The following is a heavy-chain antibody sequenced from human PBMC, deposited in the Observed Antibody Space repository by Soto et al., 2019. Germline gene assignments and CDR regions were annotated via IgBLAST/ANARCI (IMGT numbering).Heavy chain of an antibody. CDR3: GRGRRGYSYGQLADYGRDV. V-gene: IGHV4-34*01. Sequence: SETLSLTCAVYGGSFSGYYWSWIRQPPGKGLEWLGEINHSGSTNYNPSLKIRLTISVDTSKNQFSLKLSSMPATDTAVYYGGRGRRGYSYGQLADYGRDVWGKGTTVTVSS. J-gene: IGHJ6*04. D-gene: IGHD5-18*01. CDR1: GGSFSGYY. CDR2: INHSGST.